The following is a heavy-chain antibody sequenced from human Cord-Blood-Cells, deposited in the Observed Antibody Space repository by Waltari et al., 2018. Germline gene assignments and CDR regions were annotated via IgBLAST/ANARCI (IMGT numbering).Heavy chain of an antibody. J-gene: IGHJ4*02. CDR2: FDPEDGET. CDR3: ATLSPIVGAFDY. Sequence: HWVRQAPGKGLEWMGGFDPEDGETIYAQKFQGRVTMTEDTSTDTAYMELSSLRSEDTAVYYCATLSPIVGAFDYWGQGTLVTVSS. V-gene: IGHV1-24*01. D-gene: IGHD1-26*01.